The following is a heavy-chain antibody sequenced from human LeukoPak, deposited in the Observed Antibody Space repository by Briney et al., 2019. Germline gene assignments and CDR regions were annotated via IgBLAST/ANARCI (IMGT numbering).Heavy chain of an antibody. CDR2: IYYSGST. Sequence: SQTLSLTCTVSGGSISSGGYYWSWIRQHPGKGLEWIGYIYYSGSTYYNPSLKSRVTISVDTSKNQFPLKLSSVTAADTAVYYCARDHPDGLGSDYWGQGTLVTVSS. CDR1: GGSISSGGYY. J-gene: IGHJ4*02. V-gene: IGHV4-31*03. CDR3: ARDHPDGLGSDY. D-gene: IGHD3/OR15-3a*01.